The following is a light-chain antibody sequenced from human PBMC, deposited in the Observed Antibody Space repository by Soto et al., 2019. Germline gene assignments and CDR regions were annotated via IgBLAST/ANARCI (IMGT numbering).Light chain of an antibody. V-gene: IGKV3-20*01. CDR1: QTVSNTY. Sequence: EIVLTQFPGALSLSPGERVTLSCRASQTVSNTYLAWYQQKSGQAPKFLIYGASNRATGIPDRFSGSGSGNDFPLNISRLEAEDFGVYYCQQYGALPPTFGGGTKVEIK. CDR3: QQYGALPPT. J-gene: IGKJ4*01. CDR2: GAS.